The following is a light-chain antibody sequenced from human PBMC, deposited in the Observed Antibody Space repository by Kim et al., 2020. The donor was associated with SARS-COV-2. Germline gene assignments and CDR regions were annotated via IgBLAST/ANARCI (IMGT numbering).Light chain of an antibody. Sequence: PAPNPCRSRQRLRDSDRNTYLKSFQTTPGQHTSRLIYEVSNLCSVFADIFSGSSAVTDCTLKISRMEAEDVGNYYCMQNSYWLRTVGQGTKVDIK. V-gene: IGKV2-30*01. CDR2: EVS. CDR1: QRLRDSDRNTY. J-gene: IGKJ1*01. CDR3: MQNSYWLRT.